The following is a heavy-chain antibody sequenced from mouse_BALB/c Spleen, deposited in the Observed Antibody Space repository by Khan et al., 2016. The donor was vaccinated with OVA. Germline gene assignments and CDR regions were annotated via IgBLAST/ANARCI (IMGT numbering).Heavy chain of an antibody. CDR1: GFTFSDYY. D-gene: IGHD2-13*01. J-gene: IGHJ3*01. V-gene: IGHV5-4*02. CDR2: ISDGGSYT. Sequence: EVELVESGGGLVKPGGSLKLSCAASGFTFSDYYMYWVRQTPEKRLEWVATISDGGSYTYYPDSVKGRFTISRDDAKNTLYLQMSSLKSEDTAMYYCARGYYGDPFAYWGQGTLVTVSA. CDR3: ARGYYGDPFAY.